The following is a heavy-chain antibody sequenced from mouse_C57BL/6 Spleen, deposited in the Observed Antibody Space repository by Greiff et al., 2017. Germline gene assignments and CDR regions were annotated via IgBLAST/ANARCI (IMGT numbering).Heavy chain of an antibody. D-gene: IGHD2-3*01. CDR2: IDPSDSYT. Sequence: QVQLQQPGAELVKPGASVKLSCKASGYTFTSYWMQWVKQRPGQGLEWIGEIDPSDSYTNYNQKFKGKATLTVDTSSSTAYMQLSSLTSEDSAVYYCARGDGQTFDYWGQGTTLTVSS. V-gene: IGHV1-50*01. CDR3: ARGDGQTFDY. J-gene: IGHJ2*01. CDR1: GYTFTSYW.